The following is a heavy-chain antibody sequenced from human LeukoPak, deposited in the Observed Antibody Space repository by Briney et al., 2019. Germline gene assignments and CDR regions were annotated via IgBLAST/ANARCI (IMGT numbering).Heavy chain of an antibody. CDR1: GYTFTGYY. Sequence: ASVKVSCKASGYTFTGYYMHWVRQAPGQGLEWMGWINPNSGGTNYAQKFQGRVTMTRDTSISTAYMELSRLRSDDTAVYYCAREGIVGATTHAWFDPWGQGTLVTVSS. CDR3: AREGIVGATTHAWFDP. V-gene: IGHV1-2*02. CDR2: INPNSGGT. J-gene: IGHJ5*02. D-gene: IGHD1-26*01.